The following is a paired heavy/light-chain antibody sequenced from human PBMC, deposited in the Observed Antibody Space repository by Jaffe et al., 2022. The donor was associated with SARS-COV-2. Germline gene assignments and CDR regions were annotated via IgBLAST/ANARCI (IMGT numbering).Light chain of an antibody. CDR1: QSVLFSSNNKNY. Sequence: DIVMTQSPDSLAVSLGERATINCKSSQSVLFSSNNKNYLAWYQHKPGQPPKLLIYRASTRESGVPDRFSGSGSGTDFTLTISSLQAEDAGVYYCQQYSSAPQTFGQGTKLEIK. CDR2: RAS. V-gene: IGKV4-1*01. J-gene: IGKJ2*01. CDR3: QQYSSAPQT.
Heavy chain of an antibody. D-gene: IGHD2-15*01. CDR3: ARHGKDTVVAIAATLFSPFDY. CDR2: VYKSGST. J-gene: IGHJ4*02. Sequence: QLQLQESGPGLVKPSETLSLTCTVSGGSISSTTYYWGWIRQPPGKGLEWIGSVYKSGSTYYSPSLKSRVTISVDTSNNQVSLKLSSVTAADTAVYYCARHGKDTVVAIAATLFSPFDYWGQGTLVTVSP. CDR1: GGSISSTTYY. V-gene: IGHV4-39*01.